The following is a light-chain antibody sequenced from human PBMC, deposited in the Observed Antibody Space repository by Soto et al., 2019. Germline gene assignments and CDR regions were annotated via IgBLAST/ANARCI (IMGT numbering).Light chain of an antibody. CDR2: RNN. J-gene: IGLJ2*01. CDR1: DSNIGSNY. V-gene: IGLV1-47*01. Sequence: QSVLTQPPSASGTPGQRVTISCSGSDSNIGSNYVYWYQQVPGTAPKLLIYRNNQRASGVPDRFSGSKSGTSASLAISGLRSDDEADSYCAAWDDSVRVVFGGGTKVTVL. CDR3: AAWDDSVRVV.